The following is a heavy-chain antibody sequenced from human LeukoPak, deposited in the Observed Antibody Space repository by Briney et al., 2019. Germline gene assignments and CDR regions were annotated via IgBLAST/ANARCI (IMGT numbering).Heavy chain of an antibody. D-gene: IGHD3-10*01. CDR3: ARVGLLWFGEFYFDY. J-gene: IGHJ4*02. CDR2: INPSGGST. Sequence: GASVEVSCKASGYTFTSYYMHWVRQAPGQGLEWMGIINPSGGSTSYAQKFQGRVTMTRDMSTSTVYMELSSLRSEDTAVYYCARVGLLWFGEFYFDYWGQGTLVTVSS. V-gene: IGHV1-46*01. CDR1: GYTFTSYY.